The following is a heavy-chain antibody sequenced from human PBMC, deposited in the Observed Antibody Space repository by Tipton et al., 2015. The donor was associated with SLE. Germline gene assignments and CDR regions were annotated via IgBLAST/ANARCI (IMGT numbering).Heavy chain of an antibody. CDR2: IYPRGTT. Sequence: LRLSCTVSPGSISSSSYYWGWIRQPPGKGLEWIGTIYPRGTTYYNPSLKSRVTISVDTSKNQFSLKLSSVTAADTAIYYCARHNGRAVSRLDPWGQGTLVTVSS. CDR1: PGSISSSSYY. D-gene: IGHD5/OR15-5a*01. J-gene: IGHJ5*02. V-gene: IGHV4-39*07. CDR3: ARHNGRAVSRLDP.